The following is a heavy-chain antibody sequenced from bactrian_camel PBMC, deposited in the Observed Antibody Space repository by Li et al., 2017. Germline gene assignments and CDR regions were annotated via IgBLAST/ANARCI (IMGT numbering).Heavy chain of an antibody. CDR1: ICGDGMCC. CDR2: IYFESEST. D-gene: IGHD2*01. J-gene: IGHJ6*01. CDR3: QTRSGGYQCRSGY. V-gene: IGHV3S54*01. Sequence: HVQLVESGGGSVQSGGSLRLSCVASICGDGMCCMAWFRQAPGKQREGVAVIYFESESTYYADSVKGRFTISRDNAKNTLYLQMNSLKPEDTAMYYCQTRSGGYQCRSGYWGQGTQVTVS.